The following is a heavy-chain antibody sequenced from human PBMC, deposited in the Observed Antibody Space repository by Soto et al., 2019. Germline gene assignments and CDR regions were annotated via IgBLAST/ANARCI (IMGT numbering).Heavy chain of an antibody. CDR2: IYYSGST. D-gene: IGHD4-17*01. J-gene: IGHJ4*02. V-gene: IGHV4-59*08. CDR3: ARRYGSSFDY. Sequence: SETLSLTCSVSGVSVSDYHWTWIRQSPGKGLEWIGYIYYSGSTNYNPSLKSRVTISVDTSKNQFSLKLSSVTAADTAVYYCARRYGSSFDYWGQGTLVTVSS. CDR1: GVSVSDYH.